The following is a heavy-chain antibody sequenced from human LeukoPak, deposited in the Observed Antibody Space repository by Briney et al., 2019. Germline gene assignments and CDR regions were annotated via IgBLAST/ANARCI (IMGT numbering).Heavy chain of an antibody. V-gene: IGHV1-18*01. Sequence: GASVKVSCKASGYTFTSYGISWVRQAPGQGLEWMGWISAYNGNTNNAQKLQGRVTMTTDTSTSTAYMELRSLRSDDTAVYYCARDAYCTNGVCRYSGRDYWGQGTLVTVSS. CDR1: GYTFTSYG. J-gene: IGHJ4*02. CDR2: ISAYNGNT. D-gene: IGHD2-8*01. CDR3: ARDAYCTNGVCRYSGRDY.